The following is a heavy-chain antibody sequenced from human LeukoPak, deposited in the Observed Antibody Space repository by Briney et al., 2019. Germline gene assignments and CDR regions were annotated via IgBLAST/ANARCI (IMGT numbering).Heavy chain of an antibody. Sequence: GGSLRLSCAASGFTFSSYIMNWVRQAPGKGLEWVSSISSSSGYIYYADSVKGRFTISRDNAKNSLYLQMNSLRAEDTAVYYCARATHDYGDLFDYWGPGILVTVSS. CDR1: GFTFSSYI. J-gene: IGHJ4*02. D-gene: IGHD4-17*01. CDR3: ARATHDYGDLFDY. V-gene: IGHV3-21*01. CDR2: ISSSSGYI.